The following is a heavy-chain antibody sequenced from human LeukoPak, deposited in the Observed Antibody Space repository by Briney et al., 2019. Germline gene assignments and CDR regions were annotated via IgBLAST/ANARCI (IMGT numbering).Heavy chain of an antibody. CDR1: GFTFSSYS. Sequence: GSLRLSCAASGFTFSSYSMNWVRQPPGKGLEWIGEINHSGSTNYNPSLKSRVTISVDTSKNQFSLKLSSVTAADTAVYYCARAYYGSGSYYPFDYWGQGALVTVSS. D-gene: IGHD3-10*01. V-gene: IGHV4-34*01. J-gene: IGHJ4*02. CDR2: INHSGST. CDR3: ARAYYGSGSYYPFDY.